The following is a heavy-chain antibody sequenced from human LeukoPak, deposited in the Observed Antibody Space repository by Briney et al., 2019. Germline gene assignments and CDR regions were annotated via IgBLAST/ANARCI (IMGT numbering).Heavy chain of an antibody. V-gene: IGHV3-74*01. Sequence: GGSLRLSCAASGFTFSSYWMHWVRQAPGKGLVWVSRINSAGSSTSYADSVKGRFTISRDNAKNTLYLQMNSLRAEDTAVYYCAREYAVPAFYCYYGMDVWGQGTTVTVSS. J-gene: IGHJ6*02. CDR2: INSAGSST. CDR1: GFTFSSYW. D-gene: IGHD2-2*01. CDR3: AREYAVPAFYCYYGMDV.